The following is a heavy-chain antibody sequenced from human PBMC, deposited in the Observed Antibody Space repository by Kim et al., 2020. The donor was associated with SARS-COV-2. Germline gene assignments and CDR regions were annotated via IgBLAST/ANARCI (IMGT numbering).Heavy chain of an antibody. CDR2: IYSGGSST. CDR3: AKDVTGSQKEGATPFDP. J-gene: IGHJ5*02. D-gene: IGHD1-26*01. CDR1: GFTFSSYA. V-gene: IGHV3-23*03. Sequence: GGSLRLSCAASGFTFSSYAMSWVRQAPGKGLEWVSVIYSGGSSTYYADSVKGRFTISRDNSKNTLYLQMNSLRAEDTAVYYCAKDVTGSQKEGATPFDPWGQGTLVTVSS.